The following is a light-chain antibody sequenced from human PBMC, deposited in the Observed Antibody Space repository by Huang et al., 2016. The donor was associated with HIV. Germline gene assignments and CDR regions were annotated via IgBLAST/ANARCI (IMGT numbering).Light chain of an antibody. CDR2: DAS. J-gene: IGKJ4*01. CDR3: QQYKDWPLT. CDR1: QNLNTD. V-gene: IGKV3-15*01. Sequence: EIVMTQSPATLSVAPGERVPLSRRASQNLNTDLAWYQQKPGQAPRLLMYDASTRATGVPAGFSGSGSGTDFTLTISSLQSEDFAVYYCQQYKDWPLTFGGGTKVEIK.